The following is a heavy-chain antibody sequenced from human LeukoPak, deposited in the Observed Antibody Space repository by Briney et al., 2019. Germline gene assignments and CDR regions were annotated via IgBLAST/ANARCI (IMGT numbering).Heavy chain of an antibody. CDR2: ISYDGSNK. J-gene: IGHJ4*02. V-gene: IGHV3-30*04. CDR3: ARPLNYYDSSGYYYPLAY. Sequence: GRSLRLSCEASGFTFSSYAMHWVRQAPGKGLEWVAVISYDGSNKYYADSVKGRFTISRDNSKNTLYLQMNSLRAEDTAVYYCARPLNYYDSSGYYYPLAYWGQGTLVTVSS. D-gene: IGHD3-22*01. CDR1: GFTFSSYA.